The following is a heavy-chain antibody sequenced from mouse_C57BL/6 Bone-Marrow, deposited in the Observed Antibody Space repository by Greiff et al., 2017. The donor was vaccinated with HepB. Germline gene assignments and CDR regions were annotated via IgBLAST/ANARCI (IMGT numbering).Heavy chain of an antibody. Sequence: EVKLQESGAELVKPGASVKLSCTASGFNIKDYYMHWVKQRTEQGLEWIGRIDPEDGETKYAPKFQGKATITADTSSNTAYLQLSSLTSEDTAVYYCARERAIYYYGSSYVGFAYWGQGTLVTVSA. V-gene: IGHV14-2*01. CDR2: IDPEDGET. CDR3: ARERAIYYYGSSYVGFAY. J-gene: IGHJ3*01. D-gene: IGHD1-1*01. CDR1: GFNIKDYY.